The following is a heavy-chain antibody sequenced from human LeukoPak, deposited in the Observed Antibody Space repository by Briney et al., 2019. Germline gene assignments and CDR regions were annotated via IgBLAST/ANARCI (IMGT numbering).Heavy chain of an antibody. CDR2: ISSSSSYI. CDR1: GSTFSSYS. CDR3: ASQPAVVDLDC. J-gene: IGHJ4*02. D-gene: IGHD5-18*01. Sequence: GGSLRLSCAASGSTFSSYSMNWVRQAPGKGLEWVSSISSSSSYIYYADSVKGRFTISRDNAKNSLYLQMNSLRAEDTAVYYCASQPAVVDLDCWGQGTLVTVSS. V-gene: IGHV3-21*01.